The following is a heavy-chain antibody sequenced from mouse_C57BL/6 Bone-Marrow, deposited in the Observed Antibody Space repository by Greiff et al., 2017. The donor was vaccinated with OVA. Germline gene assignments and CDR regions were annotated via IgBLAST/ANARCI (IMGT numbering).Heavy chain of an antibody. Sequence: VQLQQSGAELVRPGASVKLSCTASGFNIKDDYMHWVKQRPEQGLEWIGRIDPENGDTEYASKVPGKATITADTSSNTAYLQLSSLTSEDTAVYYCTDYYGSSGNYAMDYWGQGTSVTVSS. CDR1: GFNIKDDY. D-gene: IGHD1-1*01. J-gene: IGHJ4*01. CDR3: TDYYGSSGNYAMDY. V-gene: IGHV14-4*01. CDR2: IDPENGDT.